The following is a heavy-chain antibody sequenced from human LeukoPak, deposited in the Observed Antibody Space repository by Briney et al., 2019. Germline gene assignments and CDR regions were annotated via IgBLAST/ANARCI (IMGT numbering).Heavy chain of an antibody. CDR2: IYYSGST. J-gene: IGHJ3*02. CDR1: GGSISSGSYY. Sequence: SSETLSLTCTVSGGSISSGSYYWSWIRQPPGKGLEWIGYIYYSGSTYYNPSLKSRVTISVDTSKNQFSLKLSSVTAADTAVYYCARDIVSYGLKTYYDSSGHTLGDIWGQGTMVTVSS. V-gene: IGHV4-30-4*08. D-gene: IGHD3-22*01. CDR3: ARDIVSYGLKTYYDSSGHTLGDI.